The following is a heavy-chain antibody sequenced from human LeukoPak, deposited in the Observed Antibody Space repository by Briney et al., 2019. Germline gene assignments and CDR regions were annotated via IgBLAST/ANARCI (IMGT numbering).Heavy chain of an antibody. V-gene: IGHV4-59*01. CDR2: IYYSGST. D-gene: IGHD6-19*01. CDR1: GGSISSYY. J-gene: IGHJ3*02. CDR3: AREKMGSSGWNDAFDI. Sequence: TETPSLTCTVSGGSISSYYWSWIRQPPGKGLEWIGYIYYSGSTNYNPSLKSRVTMSVDTSKNQLSLKLSSVTAADTAVYYCAREKMGSSGWNDAFDIWGQGTMVTASA.